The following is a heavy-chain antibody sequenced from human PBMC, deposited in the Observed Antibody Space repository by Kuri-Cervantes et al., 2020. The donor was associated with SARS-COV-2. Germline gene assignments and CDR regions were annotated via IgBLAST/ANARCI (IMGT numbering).Heavy chain of an antibody. V-gene: IGHV1-69*13. Sequence: SVKVSCKTSGGTFSSYDISWVRQAPGQGVEWMGGISPMFGAAKYGQKFQGRVTIIADESTSTAYMELSSLRSEDTAVYYCARGSTGLGALDFWGQGTLVTVLL. CDR2: ISPMFGAA. CDR1: GGTFSSYD. CDR3: ARGSTGLGALDF. D-gene: IGHD4-17*01. J-gene: IGHJ4*02.